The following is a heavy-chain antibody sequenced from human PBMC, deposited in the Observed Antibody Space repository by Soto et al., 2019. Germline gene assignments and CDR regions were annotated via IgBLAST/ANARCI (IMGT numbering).Heavy chain of an antibody. D-gene: IGHD2-15*01. CDR3: AKPLEAGYCSGGSCYSLPD. CDR2: ISYDGSNK. CDR1: GFTFSSYG. Sequence: QVQLVESGGGVVQPGRSLRLSCAASGFTFSSYGMRWVRQAPGKGLEWVAVISYDGSNKYYADSVKGRFTISRDNSKNTLYLQMNSLRAEDTAVYYCAKPLEAGYCSGGSCYSLPDWGQGTLVTVSS. J-gene: IGHJ4*02. V-gene: IGHV3-30*18.